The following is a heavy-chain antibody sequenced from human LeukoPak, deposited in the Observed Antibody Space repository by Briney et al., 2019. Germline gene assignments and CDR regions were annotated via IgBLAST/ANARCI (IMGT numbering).Heavy chain of an antibody. Sequence: ATVKVSCKASGGTFSSYAISWVRQAPGQGLEWMGRIIPILGIANYAQKFQGRVTITADKSTSTAYMELSSLRSEDTAVYYCARDWRGGFDPWGQGTLVTVSS. CDR1: GGTFSSYA. V-gene: IGHV1-69*04. CDR2: IIPILGIA. J-gene: IGHJ5*02. CDR3: ARDWRGGFDP. D-gene: IGHD6-25*01.